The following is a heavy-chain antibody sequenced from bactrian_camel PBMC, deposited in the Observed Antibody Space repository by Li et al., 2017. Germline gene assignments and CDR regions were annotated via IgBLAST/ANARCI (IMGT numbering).Heavy chain of an antibody. V-gene: IGHV3S1*01. CDR3: AADLGWCGSAPIQREFRN. CDR1: GSGYISGTFC. Sequence: VQLVESGGGSVHAGGSLTLSCAASGSGYISGTFCMGWFRQVPGKEREGVAAIAPATGTTFYSDSVKGRFTISHVNANNTLHLQMNSLKPEDTAVYYCAADLGWCGSAPIQREFRNWGQGTQVTVS. J-gene: IGHJ4*01. D-gene: IGHD6*01. CDR2: IAPATGTT.